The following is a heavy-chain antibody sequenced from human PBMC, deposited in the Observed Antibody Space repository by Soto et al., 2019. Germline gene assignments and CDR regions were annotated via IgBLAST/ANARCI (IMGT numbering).Heavy chain of an antibody. CDR3: ARDRVFGELLSGYYYGMDV. V-gene: IGHV3-74*01. CDR1: GFTFSSYW. D-gene: IGHD3-10*02. Sequence: GGSLRLSCAASGFTFSSYWMHWVRQAPGKGLVWVSRINSDGSSTSYADSVKGRFTISRDNAKNTLYLQMNSLRAEDTAVYYCARDRVFGELLSGYYYGMDVWGQGTTVTVSS. J-gene: IGHJ6*02. CDR2: INSDGSST.